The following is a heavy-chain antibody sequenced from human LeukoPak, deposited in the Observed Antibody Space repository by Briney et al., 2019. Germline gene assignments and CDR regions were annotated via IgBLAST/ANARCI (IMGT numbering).Heavy chain of an antibody. CDR3: AKGSYYDSSGSFYFDY. Sequence: GRSLRLSCAASGFTFSSCGMHWVRQAPGKGLEWVAVIWYDGSNKYYADSVKGRFTISRDNSKNTLYVQVNSLGTEDTAAYYCAKGSYYDSSGSFYFDYWGQGTLVTVSS. CDR2: IWYDGSNK. V-gene: IGHV3-33*06. J-gene: IGHJ4*02. CDR1: GFTFSSCG. D-gene: IGHD3-22*01.